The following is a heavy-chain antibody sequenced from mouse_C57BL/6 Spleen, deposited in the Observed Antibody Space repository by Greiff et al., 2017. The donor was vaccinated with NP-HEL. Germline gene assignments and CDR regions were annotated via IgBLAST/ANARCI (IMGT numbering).Heavy chain of an antibody. CDR1: GFSLTSYG. Sequence: VQWVESGPGLVAPSQSLSITCTVSGFSLTSYGVHWVRQPPGKGLEWLVVIWSDGSTTYNSALKSRLSISKDNSKSQVFLKMNSLQTDDTAMYYCARQGHYYGSSYPYWYFDVWGTGTTVTVSS. CDR3: ARQGHYYGSSYPYWYFDV. CDR2: IWSDGST. V-gene: IGHV2-6-1*01. D-gene: IGHD1-1*01. J-gene: IGHJ1*03.